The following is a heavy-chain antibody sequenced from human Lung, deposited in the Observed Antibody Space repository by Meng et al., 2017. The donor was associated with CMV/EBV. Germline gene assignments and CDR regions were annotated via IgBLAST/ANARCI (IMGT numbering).Heavy chain of an antibody. J-gene: IGHJ5*02. CDR2: INPGGGDT. Sequence: PGPPFPGYYLHCARRAPGQGLVWMGWINPGGGDTNYTQRFGGRVTMTRDTSISTAYMELRRLRSDDTAVYCCARRYSSGYSNWFDPWGQGTLVTVSS. D-gene: IGHD3-22*01. V-gene: IGHV1-2*02. CDR1: GPPFPGYY. CDR3: ARRYSSGYSNWFDP.